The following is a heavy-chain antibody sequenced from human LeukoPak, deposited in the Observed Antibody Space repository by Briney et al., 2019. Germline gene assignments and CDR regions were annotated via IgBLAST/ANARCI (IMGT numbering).Heavy chain of an antibody. CDR3: ARDRVTMITPTINWSDP. CDR1: RYTFTGYY. V-gene: IGHV1-2*02. D-gene: IGHD3-16*01. J-gene: IGHJ5*02. CDR2: LNPNTGDT. Sequence: ASVKVSCKASRYTFTGYYMHWVRQAPGQGLEWMGWLNPNTGDTNYAQKFQGRVTMTRDTSINTAYMELSRLTSDDTAVYYCARDRVTMITPTINWSDPWGQGTLVTVSS.